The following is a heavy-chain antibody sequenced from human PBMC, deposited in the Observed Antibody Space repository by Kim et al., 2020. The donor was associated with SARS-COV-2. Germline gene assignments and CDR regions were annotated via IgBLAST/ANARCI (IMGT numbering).Heavy chain of an antibody. V-gene: IGHV3-30*18. CDR3: AKDLKYCSSTSCYAPGYYYGMDV. Sequence: GGSLRLSCAASGFTFSSYGMHWVRQAPGKGLEWVAVISYDGSNKYYADSVKGRFTISRDNSKNTLYLQMNSLRAEDTAVYYCAKDLKYCSSTSCYAPGYYYGMDVWGQGTTVTVS. CDR2: ISYDGSNK. J-gene: IGHJ6*02. D-gene: IGHD2-2*01. CDR1: GFTFSSYG.